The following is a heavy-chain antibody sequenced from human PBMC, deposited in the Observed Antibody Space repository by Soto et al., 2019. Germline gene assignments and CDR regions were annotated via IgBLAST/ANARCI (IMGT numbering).Heavy chain of an antibody. CDR3: VRGGHFDILTGYPFDP. J-gene: IGHJ5*02. D-gene: IGHD3-9*01. Sequence: QVQLQESGPGLVRPSQTLSLTCSVSGASVSSGDYFWSWIRQAPGQGLEFLGYIYNIGNTHYNPSLKSRLAISLDTSKNQFSLKLNSVTVADTAVYFCVRGGHFDILTGYPFDPWGQGTLVIVSS. CDR2: IYNIGNT. V-gene: IGHV4-30-4*01. CDR1: GASVSSGDYF.